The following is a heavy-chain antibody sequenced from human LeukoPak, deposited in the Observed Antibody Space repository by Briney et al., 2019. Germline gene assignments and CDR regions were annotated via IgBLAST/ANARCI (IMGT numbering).Heavy chain of an antibody. J-gene: IGHJ4*02. Sequence: ASVKVSCKSSGYMFTSHGIHWLRQAPGQGLEWMGWISAQNGSTNYLQQFLGRVTMTRDTSASTAYMELRSLKSDDTAVYFCARESNGGYGFDFWGQGTLVTVAS. CDR2: ISAQNGST. CDR1: GYMFTSHG. D-gene: IGHD5-12*01. V-gene: IGHV1-18*01. CDR3: ARESNGGYGFDF.